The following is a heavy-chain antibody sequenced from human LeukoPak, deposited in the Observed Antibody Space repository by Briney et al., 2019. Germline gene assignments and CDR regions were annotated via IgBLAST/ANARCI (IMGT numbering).Heavy chain of an antibody. Sequence: GGSLRLSCAASGFTFSSYAMHWVRQAPGKGLEWVAVISYDGSNKYYADSVKGRFTISRDNSKNTLYLQMNSLRAEDTAVYYCARRSSSSGNDAFDIWGQGTMVTVSS. CDR2: ISYDGSNK. J-gene: IGHJ3*02. V-gene: IGHV3-30-3*01. D-gene: IGHD6-6*01. CDR1: GFTFSSYA. CDR3: ARRSSSSGNDAFDI.